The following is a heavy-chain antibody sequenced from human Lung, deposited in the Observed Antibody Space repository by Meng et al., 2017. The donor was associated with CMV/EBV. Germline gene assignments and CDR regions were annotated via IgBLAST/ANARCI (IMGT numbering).Heavy chain of an antibody. CDR2: INPITGVT. CDR1: GDTFTKNY. CDR3: ARKAGDYAHRALDS. J-gene: IGHJ4*02. D-gene: IGHD4-17*01. V-gene: IGHV1-2*02. Sequence: ASVKVSXNASGDTFTKNYMYWVRQAPGQGLECMGWINPITGVTNFAQKFQGRVTMTRDTSISTAYMELSNLRSDDTAVYYCARKAGDYAHRALDSWGQGTLVTVSS.